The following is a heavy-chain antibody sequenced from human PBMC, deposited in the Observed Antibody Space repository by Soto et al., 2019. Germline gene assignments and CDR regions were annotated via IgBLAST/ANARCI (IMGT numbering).Heavy chain of an antibody. D-gene: IGHD3-10*01. J-gene: IGHJ4*02. CDR3: AREAGYYGSGSLAEHFDY. CDR1: GGSISSSNW. CDR2: IYHSGST. V-gene: IGHV4-4*02. Sequence: PSETLSLTCAVSGGSISSSNWWSWVRQPPGKGLEWIGEIYHSGSTNYNPSLKSRVTISVDKSKNQFSLKLSSVTAADTAVYYCAREAGYYGSGSLAEHFDYWGQGTLVTVSS.